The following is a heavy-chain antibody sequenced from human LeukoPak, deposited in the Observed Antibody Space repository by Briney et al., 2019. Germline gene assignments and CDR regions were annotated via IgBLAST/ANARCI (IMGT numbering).Heavy chain of an antibody. V-gene: IGHV4-34*01. J-gene: IGHJ4*02. Sequence: SETLSLTCAVYGGSFSGYYWSWIRQPPGEGLEWIGEINHSGSTNYNPSLKSRVTISVDTSKNQFSLKLSSVTAADTAVYYCARLLLITMIVVVITYYFDYWGQGTLVTVSS. D-gene: IGHD3-22*01. CDR2: INHSGST. CDR3: ARLLLITMIVVVITYYFDY. CDR1: GGSFSGYY.